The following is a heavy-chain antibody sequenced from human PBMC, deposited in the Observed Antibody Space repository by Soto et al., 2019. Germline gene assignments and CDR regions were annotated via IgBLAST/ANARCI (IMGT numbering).Heavy chain of an antibody. Sequence: GESLKISCKGPGYSFTSYWISWVRQMPGKGLEWMGIIYPGDSDTRYSPSFQGQVTISADKSISTAYLQWSSLKASDTAMYYCARTSAAGKYYYGMDVWGHGTTVTASS. J-gene: IGHJ6*02. CDR2: IYPGDSDT. D-gene: IGHD6-13*01. CDR1: GYSFTSYW. V-gene: IGHV5-51*01. CDR3: ARTSAAGKYYYGMDV.